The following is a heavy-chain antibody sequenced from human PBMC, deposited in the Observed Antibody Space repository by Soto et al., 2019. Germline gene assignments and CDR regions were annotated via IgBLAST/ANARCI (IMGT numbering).Heavy chain of an antibody. CDR1: GFTFSSYA. V-gene: IGHV3-30-3*01. J-gene: IGHJ6*02. CDR2: ISYDGSNK. Sequence: GGSLRLSCAASGFTFSSYAMHWVRQAPGKGLEWVAVISYDGSNKYYADSVKGRFTISRDNSKNTLYLQMNSLRAEDTAVYYCARDRGIVVVAGMDVWGQGTTVTVSS. D-gene: IGHD2-2*01. CDR3: ARDRGIVVVAGMDV.